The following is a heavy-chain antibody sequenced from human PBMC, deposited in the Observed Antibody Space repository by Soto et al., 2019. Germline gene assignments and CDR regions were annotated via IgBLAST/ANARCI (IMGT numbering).Heavy chain of an antibody. CDR3: VRGGYVHAFDY. D-gene: IGHD5-12*01. V-gene: IGHV4-59*01. CDR1: GGSIGYYY. J-gene: IGHJ4*02. CDR2: IYYSGNT. Sequence: PWETLSLACNVSGGSIGYYYWGWIRQPPGKGLEWIGSIYYSGNTHYNPSLKSRVTISVDTSMNQFSLNLDSVTAVDSAVYYCVRGGYVHAFDYWGQGALVTVSS.